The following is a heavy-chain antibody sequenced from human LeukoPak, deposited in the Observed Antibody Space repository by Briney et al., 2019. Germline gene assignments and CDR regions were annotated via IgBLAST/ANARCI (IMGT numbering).Heavy chain of an antibody. V-gene: IGHV5-51*01. D-gene: IGHD1-26*01. CDR1: GYTFTKYW. CDR2: IYPADSET. CDR3: ASLPSLLAAGMFDS. Sequence: GESLKISCQASGYTFTKYWIGWVRQIPGKGLEWMGIIYPADSETRYSPSSQGQVTVSADKSTNTAYLQWASLKASDTAMYYCASLPSLLAAGMFDSWGQGTLVTVSS. J-gene: IGHJ4*02.